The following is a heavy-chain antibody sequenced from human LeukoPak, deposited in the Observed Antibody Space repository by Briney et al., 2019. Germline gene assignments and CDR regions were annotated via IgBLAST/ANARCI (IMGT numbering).Heavy chain of an antibody. CDR3: ARDRHGDYVSDY. CDR2: ISSSSSTI. V-gene: IGHV3-48*02. J-gene: IGHJ4*02. Sequence: GGSLRLSCAASGFTFSSYSMNWVRQAPGKGLEWVSYISSSSSTIYYADPVKGRFTISRDNAKNSLYLQMSGLTDDDTAAYYCARDRHGDYVSDYWGQGTLVTVSA. D-gene: IGHD4-17*01. CDR1: GFTFSSYS.